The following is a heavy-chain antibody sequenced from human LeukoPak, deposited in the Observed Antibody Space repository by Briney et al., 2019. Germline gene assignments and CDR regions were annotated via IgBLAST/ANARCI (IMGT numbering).Heavy chain of an antibody. CDR2: INHSGST. Sequence: PSETLSLTCAVYGGSFSGYYWSWIRQPPGKGLEWIGEINHSGSTNYNPSLKSRVTISVDTSKNQFSLKLSSVTAADTAVYYCARGENYYDSSGFDYWGQGTLVTVSS. CDR3: ARGENYYDSSGFDY. D-gene: IGHD3-22*01. CDR1: GGSFSGYY. J-gene: IGHJ4*02. V-gene: IGHV4-34*01.